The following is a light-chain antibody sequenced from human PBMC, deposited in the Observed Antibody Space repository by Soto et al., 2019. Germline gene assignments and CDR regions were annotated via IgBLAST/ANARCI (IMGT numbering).Light chain of an antibody. CDR1: QSISNH. Sequence: DIQMTQSPSSLSASVEDRVIITCRASQSISNHLNWYQQKPGKAPKLLILAASSLQSGVPSRFSGSRSGPDFTLTISSLQPEDFATYYCQQSYSSPQTFGQGTKVDIK. CDR3: QQSYSSPQT. J-gene: IGKJ1*01. CDR2: AAS. V-gene: IGKV1-39*01.